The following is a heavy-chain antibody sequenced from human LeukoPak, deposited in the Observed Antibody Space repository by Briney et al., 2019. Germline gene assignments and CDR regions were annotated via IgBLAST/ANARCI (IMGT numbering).Heavy chain of an antibody. V-gene: IGHV3-30*02. CDR1: GFTFSSYG. CDR2: IRYDGSNK. D-gene: IGHD3-22*01. J-gene: IGHJ4*02. CDR3: AKIAYYYDSSGYY. Sequence: GGSLRLSXAASGFTFSSYGMHWVRQAPGKGLEWVAFIRYDGSNKYYADSVKGRFTISRDNSKNTLYLQMNSLRAEDTAVYYCAKIAYYYDSSGYYWGQGTLVTVSS.